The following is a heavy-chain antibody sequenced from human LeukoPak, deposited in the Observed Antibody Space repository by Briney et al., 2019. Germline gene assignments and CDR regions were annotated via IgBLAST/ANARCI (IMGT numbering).Heavy chain of an antibody. CDR1: VFTFSSDW. V-gene: IGHV3-7*01. D-gene: IGHD1-20*01. CDR3: VRDNWNDVY. Sequence: GGSLRLSCVASVFTFSSDWMSWVRQAPGKGLEWVANINQEGSVKYYLDSVKGRFTISRDNAKKSLYLQMNSLRAEDTAMYYCVRDNWNDVYWGQGSLVTVSS. CDR2: INQEGSVK. J-gene: IGHJ4*02.